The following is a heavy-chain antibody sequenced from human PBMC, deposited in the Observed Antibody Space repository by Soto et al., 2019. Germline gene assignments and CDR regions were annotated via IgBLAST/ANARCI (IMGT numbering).Heavy chain of an antibody. V-gene: IGHV1-46*01. CDR2: INPSGGST. J-gene: IGHJ5*02. CDR1: GYTFTSYY. CDR3: ARGGTYYDILTGYYASNWFDP. Sequence: ASVKVSCKASGYTFTSYYMHWVRQAPGQGLEWMGIINPSGGSTSYAQKFQGRVTMTRDTSTSTVYMELSSLRSEDTAVYYCARGGTYYDILTGYYASNWFDPWGQGTLVTVSS. D-gene: IGHD3-9*01.